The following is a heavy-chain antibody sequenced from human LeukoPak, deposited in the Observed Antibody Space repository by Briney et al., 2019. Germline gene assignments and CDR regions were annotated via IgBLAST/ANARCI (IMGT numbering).Heavy chain of an antibody. V-gene: IGHV4-34*01. Sequence: SETLSLTCAVYGGSFSGYYWSWIRQPPGKGLEWIGEINHSGSTNYNPSLKSRVTISVDTSKNQFSLKLSSVTAADTAVHYCARDGGGSSPVDYWGQGTLITVSS. J-gene: IGHJ4*02. CDR2: INHSGST. CDR3: ARDGGGSSPVDY. D-gene: IGHD6-6*01. CDR1: GGSFSGYY.